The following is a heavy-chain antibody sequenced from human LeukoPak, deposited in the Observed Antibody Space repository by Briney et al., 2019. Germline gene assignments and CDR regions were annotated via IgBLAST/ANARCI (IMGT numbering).Heavy chain of an antibody. V-gene: IGHV3-30-3*01. CDR2: ISYDGSNK. CDR1: GFTFSSYA. D-gene: IGHD1-26*01. J-gene: IGHJ1*01. Sequence: PGGSLRLSCAASGFTFSSYAMHWVRQAPGKGLEWVAVISYDGSNKYYADSVKGRFTISRDNSKNTLYLQMNSLRAEDTAVYYCARGRSGSYPAEYFQHWGQGTLVTVSS. CDR3: ARGRSGSYPAEYFQH.